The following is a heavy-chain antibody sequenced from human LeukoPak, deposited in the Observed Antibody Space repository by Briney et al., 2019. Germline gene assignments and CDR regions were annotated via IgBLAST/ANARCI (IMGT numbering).Heavy chain of an antibody. D-gene: IGHD2-15*01. Sequence: PGGSLRLSCAASGFTFSDYYMSWIRQAPGKGLEWVSYISSSGSTIYYADSVKGRFTISRDNSKNTLYLQMNSLRAEDTAVYYCAKVFCSGGSCCFDYWGQGTLVTVSS. CDR2: ISSSGSTI. J-gene: IGHJ4*02. CDR3: AKVFCSGGSCCFDY. CDR1: GFTFSDYY. V-gene: IGHV3-11*01.